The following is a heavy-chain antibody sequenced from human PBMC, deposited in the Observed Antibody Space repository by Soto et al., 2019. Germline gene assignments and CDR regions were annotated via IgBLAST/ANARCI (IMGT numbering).Heavy chain of an antibody. V-gene: IGHV3-30-3*01. CDR2: ISYDGSNK. CDR3: ARGARFGELRGKPYYYGMDV. J-gene: IGHJ6*02. D-gene: IGHD3-10*01. Sequence: GGSLRLSCAASGFTFSSYAMHWVRQAPGKGLEWVAVISYDGSNKYYADSVKGRFTISRDNSKNTLYLQMNSLRAEDTAVYYCARGARFGELRGKPYYYGMDVWGQGTTVTVSS. CDR1: GFTFSSYA.